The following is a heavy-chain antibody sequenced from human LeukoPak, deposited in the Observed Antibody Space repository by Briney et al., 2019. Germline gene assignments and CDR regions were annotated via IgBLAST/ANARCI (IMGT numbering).Heavy chain of an antibody. CDR2: IGIRGDT. V-gene: IGHV3-13*01. CDR3: ATDRDNSDWQERFDS. Sequence: GGSLRLSCAASGFTFIDYDMHWVRQVIGKGLEWVSAIGIRGDTHYSGSVKGRFTISRENAESSLYLQMNSLRAEDTAVYYCATDRDNSDWQERFDSWGQGTLVTVSS. J-gene: IGHJ4*02. CDR1: GFTFIDYD. D-gene: IGHD2-21*02.